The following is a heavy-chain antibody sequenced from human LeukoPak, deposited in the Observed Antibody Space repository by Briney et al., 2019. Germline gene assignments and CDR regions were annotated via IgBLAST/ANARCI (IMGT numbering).Heavy chain of an antibody. CDR3: ARHHSSSYAFDI. J-gene: IGHJ3*02. CDR2: IYYSGST. CDR1: DDSISDYY. V-gene: IGHV4-59*08. D-gene: IGHD6-6*01. Sequence: SETLSLTCTVSDDSISDYYRGWIRQPPGKGLEWIGYIYYSGSTYYNPSLKSRVTISVDRSKNQFSLKLSSVTAADTAVYYCARHHSSSYAFDIWGQGTMVTVSS.